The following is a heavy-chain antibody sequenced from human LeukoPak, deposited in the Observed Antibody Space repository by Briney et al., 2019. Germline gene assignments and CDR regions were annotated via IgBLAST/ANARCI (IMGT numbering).Heavy chain of an antibody. D-gene: IGHD3-10*01. Sequence: ASVKISCKVSGNTFTDYYMHWVQQAPGKGLEWMGLVDPEDGETIYAEKFQGRVTITADTSTDTAYMELSSLRSENTAVYYCATEYGSGSYFDYWGQGTLVTVSS. CDR1: GNTFTDYY. J-gene: IGHJ4*02. CDR3: ATEYGSGSYFDY. CDR2: VDPEDGET. V-gene: IGHV1-69-2*01.